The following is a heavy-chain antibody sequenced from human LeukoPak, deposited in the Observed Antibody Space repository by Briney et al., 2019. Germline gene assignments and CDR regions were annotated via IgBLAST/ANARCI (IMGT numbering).Heavy chain of an antibody. CDR1: GCTFSNYN. D-gene: IGHD2-2*01. J-gene: IGHJ6*02. Sequence: PGGSLRLSCAASGCTFSNYNMNWVRQAPGKGLEWVSSINNSLTNIYYTESVKGRFTISRDNAKNSLYLQMNSLRAEDTAVYYCARKTIQVPAYVPEGMDVWGQGTAVTVSS. V-gene: IGHV3-48*01. CDR2: INNSLTNI. CDR3: ARKTIQVPAYVPEGMDV.